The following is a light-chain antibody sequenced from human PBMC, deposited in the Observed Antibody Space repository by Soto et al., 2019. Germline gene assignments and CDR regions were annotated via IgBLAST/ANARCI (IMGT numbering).Light chain of an antibody. V-gene: IGKV3-15*01. J-gene: IGKJ5*01. CDR2: GAS. CDR1: QSVSTN. Sequence: EVVMTQSPATLSVSPWERATLSCRASQSVSTNLAWYQQKVGQAPRLLMYGASVRATGVPTRFSGSGSGTEFTLTITSLQSEDFAVYYXXXYNSXPPEAFGQGTRLEIK. CDR3: XXYNSXPPEA.